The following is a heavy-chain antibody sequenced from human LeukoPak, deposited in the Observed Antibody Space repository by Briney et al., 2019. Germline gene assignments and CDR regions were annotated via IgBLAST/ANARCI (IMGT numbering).Heavy chain of an antibody. J-gene: IGHJ6*02. V-gene: IGHV3-30-3*01. CDR1: GFTFSSYA. Sequence: GGSLRLSCAASGFTFSSYAMHWVRQAPGKGLEWVAVISYDGSNKYYADSVKGRFTISRDNPKNTLYLQMNSLRAEDTAVYYCARADVVNSSGYYSYYYGMDVWGQGTTVTVSS. CDR3: ARADVVNSSGYYSYYYGMDV. D-gene: IGHD3-22*01. CDR2: ISYDGSNK.